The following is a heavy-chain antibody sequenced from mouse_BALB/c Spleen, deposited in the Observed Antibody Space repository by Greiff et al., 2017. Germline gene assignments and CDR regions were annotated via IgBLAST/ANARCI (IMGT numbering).Heavy chain of an antibody. D-gene: IGHD1-1*01. Sequence: EVQVVESGPSLVKPSQTLSLTCSVTGDSITSGYWNWIRKFPGNKLEYMGYISYSGSTYYNPSLKSRISITRDTSKNQYYLQLNSVTTEDTATYYCAYYYGSSYVGYAMDYWGQGTSVTVSS. CDR1: GDSITSGY. J-gene: IGHJ4*01. V-gene: IGHV3-8*02. CDR3: AYYYGSSYVGYAMDY. CDR2: ISYSGST.